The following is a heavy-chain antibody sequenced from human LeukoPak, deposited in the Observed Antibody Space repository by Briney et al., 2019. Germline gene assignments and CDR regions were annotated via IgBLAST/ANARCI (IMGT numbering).Heavy chain of an antibody. D-gene: IGHD3-9*01. Sequence: SETLSLTCTVSGGSISSSSYYWGWIRQPPGKGLEWIGSIYYSGSTYYNPSLKSRVTISVDTSKNQFSLKLSSVTAADTAVYYCAGPYYDILTGYSLYAFDIWGQGTMVTVSS. CDR1: GGSISSSSYY. J-gene: IGHJ3*02. CDR3: AGPYYDILTGYSLYAFDI. CDR2: IYYSGST. V-gene: IGHV4-39*07.